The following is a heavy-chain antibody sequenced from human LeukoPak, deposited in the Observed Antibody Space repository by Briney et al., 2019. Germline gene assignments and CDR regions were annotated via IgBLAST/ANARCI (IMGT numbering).Heavy chain of an antibody. CDR3: ARDKSAESGRQQLEDYYGMDV. Sequence: SETLSLTCTVSGGPISSYYWSWIRQPPGKGLEWIGYIYYSGSTNYNPSLKSRVTISVDTSKNQFSLKLSSVTAADTAVYYCARDKSAESGRQQLEDYYGMDVWGQGTTVTVSS. CDR2: IYYSGST. CDR1: GGPISSYY. V-gene: IGHV4-59*01. J-gene: IGHJ6*02. D-gene: IGHD6-13*01.